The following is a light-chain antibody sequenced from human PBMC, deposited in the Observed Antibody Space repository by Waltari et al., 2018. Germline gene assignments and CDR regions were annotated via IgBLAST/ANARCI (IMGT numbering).Light chain of an antibody. Sequence: DIQMTQSPSSLSASVGDRVTITCRAGQSISSYLNWYQQRPGKAPKLLISSASSLQSGVPSRFSGSGSGTDFTLTISSLQPEDIATYYCQHSYTTPLTFGPGSKVEIK. V-gene: IGKV1-39*01. CDR1: QSISSY. J-gene: IGKJ3*01. CDR3: QHSYTTPLT. CDR2: SAS.